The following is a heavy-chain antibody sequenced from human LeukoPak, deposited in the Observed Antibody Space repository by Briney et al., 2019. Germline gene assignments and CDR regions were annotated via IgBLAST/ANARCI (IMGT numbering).Heavy chain of an antibody. Sequence: PGGSLRLSCAASGFTFDDYAMHWVRQAPGKGLEWVSGISWNSGSIGYADSVKGRFTISRDNAKNSLYLQMNSLRAEDTALYYCAKDPGGYYDYWGQGTLVTVSS. J-gene: IGHJ4*02. CDR3: AKDPGGYYDY. CDR2: ISWNSGSI. D-gene: IGHD3-22*01. CDR1: GFTFDDYA. V-gene: IGHV3-9*01.